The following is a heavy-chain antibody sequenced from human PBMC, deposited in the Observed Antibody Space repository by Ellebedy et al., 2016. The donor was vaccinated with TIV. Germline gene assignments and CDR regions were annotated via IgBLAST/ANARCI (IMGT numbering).Heavy chain of an antibody. Sequence: AASVKVSCKASGYTFSRYGISWVRQAPGQGLEWMGWISAYNGNTNYAKNLQGRVTMTTDTSTSTAYMELRSLRSDDTAVYYCAREEGIAAAGTGGCMDVWGQGTTVTVSS. V-gene: IGHV1-18*01. J-gene: IGHJ6*02. CDR1: GYTFSRYG. CDR3: AREEGIAAAGTGGCMDV. CDR2: ISAYNGNT. D-gene: IGHD6-13*01.